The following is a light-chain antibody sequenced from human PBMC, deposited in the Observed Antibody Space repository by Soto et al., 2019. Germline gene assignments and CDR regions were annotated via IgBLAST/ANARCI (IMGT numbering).Light chain of an antibody. CDR3: ASYAGSQNYV. J-gene: IGLJ1*01. Sequence: QSALTQPPSASGSLGQSVTISCTGTSAVVGGYNFVSWYQQHPGKAPKLMIFEVSQRPSGVPDRFSGSKSGNTASLTVSELQAEDEADYYCASYAGSQNYVFGTGTKVTVL. V-gene: IGLV2-8*01. CDR2: EVS. CDR1: SAVVGGYNF.